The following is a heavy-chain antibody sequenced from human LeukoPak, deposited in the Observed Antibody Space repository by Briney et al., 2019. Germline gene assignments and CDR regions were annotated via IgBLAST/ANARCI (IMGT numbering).Heavy chain of an antibody. J-gene: IGHJ6*03. D-gene: IGHD3-3*01. CDR2: IYSSGST. Sequence: SETLSLTCTVSGGPISSFFWSWVRQPAGKELEWVGRIYSSGSTNYNPSLKSRVTMSVDTSKNQFSLRLSSVTAADTAVYYCAREIVTISGVMKYYMDVWGKGTAVTVSS. CDR3: AREIVTISGVMKYYMDV. V-gene: IGHV4-4*07. CDR1: GGPISSFF.